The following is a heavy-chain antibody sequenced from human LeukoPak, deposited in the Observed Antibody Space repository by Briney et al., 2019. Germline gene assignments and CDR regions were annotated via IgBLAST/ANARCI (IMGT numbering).Heavy chain of an antibody. CDR2: ISGSGGST. Sequence: PGGSLRLSCAASGFTFSSYAMSWVRQAPGKGLEWVSAISGSGGSTYYADSVKGRFTISRDNSKNTLYLQMNSLRAEDTAVYYCAKDLHLSTVTHAEYFQHWGQGTLVTVSS. D-gene: IGHD4-17*01. J-gene: IGHJ1*01. V-gene: IGHV3-23*01. CDR1: GFTFSSYA. CDR3: AKDLHLSTVTHAEYFQH.